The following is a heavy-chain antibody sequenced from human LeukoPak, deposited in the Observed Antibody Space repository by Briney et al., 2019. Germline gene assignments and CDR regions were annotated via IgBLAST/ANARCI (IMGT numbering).Heavy chain of an antibody. CDR2: FDPEDGET. J-gene: IGHJ4*02. D-gene: IGHD2-2*01. CDR1: GYTLTELS. Sequence: GSVKVSCKVPGYTLTELSMHWVRQAPGKGLEWMGGFDPEDGETIYAQKFQGRVTMTEDTSTDTASMELSSLRSEDTAVYYCATAAVLLPAAHPFDCWGQGILVTVSS. CDR3: ATAAVLLPAAHPFDC. V-gene: IGHV1-24*01.